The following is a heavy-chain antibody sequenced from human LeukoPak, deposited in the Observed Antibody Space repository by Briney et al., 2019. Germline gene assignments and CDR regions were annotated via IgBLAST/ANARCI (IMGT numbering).Heavy chain of an antibody. CDR1: GFIFSSYS. CDR2: ISSSSRTI. D-gene: IGHD6-25*01. Sequence: GGSLRLSCAASGFIFSSYSVNWVRQVPGKGLEWVSYISSSSRTIYYADSVKGRFTISRDNAKNSLYLQMNSLRDEDTAVYYCAREAAWAFDYWGQGTLVTVSS. V-gene: IGHV3-48*02. J-gene: IGHJ4*02. CDR3: AREAAWAFDY.